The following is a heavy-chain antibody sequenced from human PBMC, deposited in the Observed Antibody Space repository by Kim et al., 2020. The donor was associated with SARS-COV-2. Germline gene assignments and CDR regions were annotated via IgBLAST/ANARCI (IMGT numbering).Heavy chain of an antibody. D-gene: IGHD5-12*01. CDR2: IDWDDDT. CDR3: ARIRRRGYSAYDVDY. J-gene: IGHJ4*02. CDR1: GFSLSTNGMC. V-gene: IGHV2-70*01. Sequence: SGPTLVNPTQTLTLTCTFSGFSLSTNGMCVSWIRQPPAKALEWLAHIDWDDDTYYSASLKTRLSISKDTSKNQVVLSMTNMDPVDTATYYCARIRRRGYSAYDVDYWGQGTLVTVSS.